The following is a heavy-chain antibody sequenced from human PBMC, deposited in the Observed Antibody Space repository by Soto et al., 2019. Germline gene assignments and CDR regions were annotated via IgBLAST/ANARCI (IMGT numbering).Heavy chain of an antibody. CDR2: ISYDGSNK. CDR3: ARGGMVVADGMDV. J-gene: IGHJ6*02. D-gene: IGHD2-15*01. V-gene: IGHV3-30-3*01. Sequence: LRLSCAASGFTFSSYAMHWVRQAPGKGLEWVAVISYDGSNKYYADSVKGRFTISRDNSKNTLYLQMNSLRAEDTAVYYCARGGMVVADGMDVWGQGTTVTVSS. CDR1: GFTFSSYA.